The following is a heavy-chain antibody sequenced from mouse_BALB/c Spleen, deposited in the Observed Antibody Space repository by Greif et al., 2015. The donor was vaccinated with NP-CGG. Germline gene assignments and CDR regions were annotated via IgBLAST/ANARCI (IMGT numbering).Heavy chain of an antibody. CDR1: GSTLTSDYA. V-gene: IGHV3-2*02. J-gene: IGHJ4*01. D-gene: IGHD2-3*01. Sequence: EVKVVESGPGLVKPSQSLSLTCTVTGSTLTSDYAWNWIRQFPGNKLEWMGYISESGSTSHTPSLKSRISITRDTSKNQFFLQLNSVTTDDTATYYCAREGADGYYGYYAMDYWGQGTSVTVSS. CDR2: ISESGST. CDR3: AREGADGYYGYYAMDY.